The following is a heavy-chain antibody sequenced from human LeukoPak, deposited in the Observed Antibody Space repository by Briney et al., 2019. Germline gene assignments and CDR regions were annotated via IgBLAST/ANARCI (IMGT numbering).Heavy chain of an antibody. CDR3: ARVSSGYEGSDY. Sequence: GASVKLSCKASGYTFTSYYMHWVRQAPGQGLEWMGIINPSGGSTTYAQKFQGRVTMTRDTSTSTVHMELSSLRSEDTAVYYCARVSSGYEGSDYWGQGTLVTVSS. J-gene: IGHJ4*02. CDR2: INPSGGST. D-gene: IGHD5-12*01. CDR1: GYTFTSYY. V-gene: IGHV1-46*01.